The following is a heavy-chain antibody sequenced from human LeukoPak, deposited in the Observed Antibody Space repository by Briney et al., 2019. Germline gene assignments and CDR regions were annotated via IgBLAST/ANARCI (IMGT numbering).Heavy chain of an antibody. V-gene: IGHV3-21*01. Sequence: PGGSLRLSCAASGFTFSSDSMNWVRQAPGKGLEWVSSITSRSSYTYYADSMKGRFTISRDNSKNTLYLQMNSLRAEDTAVYYCAIYSSDSIVVAGNWGQGTLVTVSS. D-gene: IGHD6-19*01. CDR2: ITSRSSYT. CDR3: AIYSSDSIVVAGN. J-gene: IGHJ4*02. CDR1: GFTFSSDS.